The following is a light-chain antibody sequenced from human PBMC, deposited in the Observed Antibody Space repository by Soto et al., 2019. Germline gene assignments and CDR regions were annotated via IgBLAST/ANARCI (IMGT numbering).Light chain of an antibody. CDR3: QTWDTGIVL. V-gene: IGLV4-69*01. Sequence: QAVVTQPPSASASLGASVRLTCTLSSGHTNYAIAWHQLQPEKGPRYLMKLDSDGSHTKGDGIPNRFSGSSSGAERYLTISSLQSDDEADYYCQTWDTGIVLFGGGTKLTVL. J-gene: IGLJ2*01. CDR1: SGHTNYA. CDR2: LDSDGSH.